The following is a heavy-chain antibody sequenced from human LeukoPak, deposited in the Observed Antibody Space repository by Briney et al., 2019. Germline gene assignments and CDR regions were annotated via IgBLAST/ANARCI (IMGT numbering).Heavy chain of an antibody. CDR1: GFTFSSYS. CDR3: ARGGVIGGEEFDY. Sequence: PGGSLRLSCAASGFTFSSYSMNWVRQAPGKGLEWVSSISSSSSYIYYADSVKGRFTISRDNAKNSLYLQMNRLRAEDTAVYYCARGGVIGGEEFDYWGQGTLVTVSS. CDR2: ISSSSSYI. V-gene: IGHV3-21*01. J-gene: IGHJ4*02. D-gene: IGHD3-16*02.